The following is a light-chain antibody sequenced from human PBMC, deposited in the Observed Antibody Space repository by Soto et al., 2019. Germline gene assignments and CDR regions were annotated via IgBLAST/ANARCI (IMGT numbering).Light chain of an antibody. V-gene: IGLV2-14*01. Sequence: QSVLTQPASVSGSPGQSITISCTGTSSDVGGYNYVSWYQQHPGKAPKLMIYEVSNRPSGVSNRFSGSKSGNTASLTISGLQADDEADYYCSSSTRSSTFYVFGTGTKLTVL. CDR3: SSSTRSSTFYV. CDR2: EVS. J-gene: IGLJ1*01. CDR1: SSDVGGYNY.